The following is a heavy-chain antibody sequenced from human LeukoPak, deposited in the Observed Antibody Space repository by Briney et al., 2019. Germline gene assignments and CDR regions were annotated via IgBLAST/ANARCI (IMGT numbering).Heavy chain of an antibody. CDR1: GYTFTSYA. CDR2: INAGNGNT. Sequence: ASVKVSCKASGYTFTSYAMHWVRQAPGQRLEWMGWINAGNGNTKYSQKFQGRVTITRDTSASTAYMELRSLRSDDTAVYYCARDICTSTSCLLYYFDYWGQGTLVTVSS. J-gene: IGHJ4*02. CDR3: ARDICTSTSCLLYYFDY. D-gene: IGHD2-2*01. V-gene: IGHV1-3*01.